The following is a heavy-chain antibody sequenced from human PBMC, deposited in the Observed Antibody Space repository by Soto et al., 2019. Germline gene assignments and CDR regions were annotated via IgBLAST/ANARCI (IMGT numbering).Heavy chain of an antibody. CDR2: ISSSSSTI. D-gene: IGHD3-22*01. CDR1: GFTFSSYS. CDR3: ARGAYYYDSSGLSY. V-gene: IGHV3-48*01. Sequence: EVQLVESGGGLVQPGGSLRLSCAASGFTFSSYSMNWVRQAPGKGLEWVSYISSSSSTIYYADSVKGRFTISRDNAKNSLYPQLNSLRAEDTAVYYCARGAYYYDSSGLSYWGQGTLVTVPS. J-gene: IGHJ4*02.